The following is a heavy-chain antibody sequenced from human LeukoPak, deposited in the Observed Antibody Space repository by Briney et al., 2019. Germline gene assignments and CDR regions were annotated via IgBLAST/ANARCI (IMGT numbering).Heavy chain of an antibody. V-gene: IGHV3-30*03. CDR1: GFTFSSYG. J-gene: IGHJ4*02. Sequence: GGSLRLSCAASGFTFSSYGMHWVRQAPGKGLEWVAVISYDGSNKYYADSVKGRFTISRDNSKNTLYLQMNSLRGEDTAVHYCARGGANFFDFWGQGALVTVSS. CDR3: ARGGANFFDF. D-gene: IGHD2-8*01. CDR2: ISYDGSNK.